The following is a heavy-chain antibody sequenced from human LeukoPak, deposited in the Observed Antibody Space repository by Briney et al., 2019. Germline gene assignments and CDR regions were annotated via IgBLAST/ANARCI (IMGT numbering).Heavy chain of an antibody. Sequence: SETLSLTCAVSGYSISSGYYWGWIRQPPGKGLEWIVSIFYSGSAYYNPSLKSRVTISLDTSKNQFALEVDSVTAADTAVYYCARIPLYFLEPFDYWGQGILVTVPS. CDR2: IFYSGSA. J-gene: IGHJ4*02. D-gene: IGHD3-3*01. CDR3: ARIPLYFLEPFDY. V-gene: IGHV4-38-2*01. CDR1: GYSISSGYY.